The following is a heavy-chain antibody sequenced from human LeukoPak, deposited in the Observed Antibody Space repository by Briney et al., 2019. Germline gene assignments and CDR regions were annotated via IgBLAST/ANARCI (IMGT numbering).Heavy chain of an antibody. CDR2: ISGSGGST. V-gene: IGHV3-23*01. J-gene: IGHJ4*02. D-gene: IGHD1-26*01. CDR1: GFTFSSYA. CDR3: AKDKFFVEVVGSFDY. Sequence: GGSLRLSCAASGFTFSSYAMSWVRQAPGKGLEWVSAISGSGGSTYYADSVKGRFTISRDNSKNTLYLQMNSLRAEDTAVYYCAKDKFFVEVVGSFDYWGQGTLVTVSS.